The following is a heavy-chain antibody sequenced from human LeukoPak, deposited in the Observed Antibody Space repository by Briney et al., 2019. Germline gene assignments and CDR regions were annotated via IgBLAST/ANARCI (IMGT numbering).Heavy chain of an antibody. D-gene: IGHD5-18*01. V-gene: IGHV4-59*01. CDR2: IYYSGST. CDR1: GGSISSYY. Sequence: SETLSLTCTVSGGSISSYYWSWIRQPPGKGLEWIGYIYYSGSTNYNPSLKSRVAISVDTSKNQFSLKLSSVTAADTAVYYCASVDTAMETIDYWGQGTLVTVSS. J-gene: IGHJ4*02. CDR3: ASVDTAMETIDY.